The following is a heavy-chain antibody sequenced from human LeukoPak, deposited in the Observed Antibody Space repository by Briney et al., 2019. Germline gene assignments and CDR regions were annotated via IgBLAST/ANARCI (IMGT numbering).Heavy chain of an antibody. V-gene: IGHV3-7*01. Sequence: GGSLRLSCVASGFTFSSYWMSWVRQAPGKGLEWVANIKQDGSEKYYVDSVKGRFTISRDNAKNSLYLQMNSLRAEDTAVYYCARVLRRGYCTNGVCYTGGWFDPWGQGTLVTVSS. CDR2: IKQDGSEK. J-gene: IGHJ5*02. D-gene: IGHD2-8*01. CDR1: GFTFSSYW. CDR3: ARVLRRGYCTNGVCYTGGWFDP.